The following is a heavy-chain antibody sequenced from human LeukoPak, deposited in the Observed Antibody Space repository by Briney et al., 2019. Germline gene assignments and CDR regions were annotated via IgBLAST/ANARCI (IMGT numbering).Heavy chain of an antibody. V-gene: IGHV1-69*01. D-gene: IGHD3-3*01. Sequence: GASVKVSCKASGGTFSSYAISWVRQAPGQGLEWVGGIIPIFGTANYAQKFQGRVTITADESTSTAYMELSSLRSEDTAVYYCARGAGLWGYDFWSGYSDAFDIWGQGTMVTVSS. J-gene: IGHJ3*02. CDR1: GGTFSSYA. CDR3: ARGAGLWGYDFWSGYSDAFDI. CDR2: IIPIFGTA.